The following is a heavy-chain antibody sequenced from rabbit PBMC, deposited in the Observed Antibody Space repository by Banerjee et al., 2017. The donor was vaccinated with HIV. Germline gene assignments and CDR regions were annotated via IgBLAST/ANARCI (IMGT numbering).Heavy chain of an antibody. J-gene: IGHJ6*01. CDR1: GFSFSSGYW. Sequence: QQQLEESGGGLVKPGGTLTLTCTASGFSFSSGYWVCWVRQAPGKGLEWIGCIGAGSGATYYASWAKGRYTISKTSSTTVTLQMTSLTAADTATYFCARGTATMNLWGQGTLVTDS. CDR2: IGAGSGAT. CDR3: ARGTATMNL. D-gene: IGHD6-1*01. V-gene: IGHV1S45*01.